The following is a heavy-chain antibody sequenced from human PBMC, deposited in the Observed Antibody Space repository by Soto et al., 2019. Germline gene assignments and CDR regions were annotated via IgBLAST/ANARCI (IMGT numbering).Heavy chain of an antibody. J-gene: IGHJ4*02. CDR3: AKQIELAADGNHIDY. D-gene: IGHD6-13*01. V-gene: IGHV3-23*01. Sequence: GGSLRLSCAASGFTFSSYAMSWVRQAPGKGLEWVSAISGSGGSTYYADSVKGRFTISRDNSKNTLYLQMNSLRAEDTAVYYCAKQIELAADGNHIDYWGQGTLVTVAS. CDR2: ISGSGGST. CDR1: GFTFSSYA.